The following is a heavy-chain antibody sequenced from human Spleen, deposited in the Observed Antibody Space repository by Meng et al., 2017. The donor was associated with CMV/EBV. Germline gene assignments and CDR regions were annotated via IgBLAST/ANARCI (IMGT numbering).Heavy chain of an antibody. V-gene: IGHV3-48*04. CDR1: GFIFSTYD. J-gene: IGHJ4*02. CDR2: ISSRSGAI. D-gene: IGHD2-2*01. Sequence: GESLKISCAASGFIFSTYDMNWVRQAPGKGLEWVSYISSRSGAISYADSVKGRFTVSRDNAKNSLYLQMNSLRAEDTAVYYCVALPISTVSGHFWGQGTLVTVSS. CDR3: VALPISTVSGHF.